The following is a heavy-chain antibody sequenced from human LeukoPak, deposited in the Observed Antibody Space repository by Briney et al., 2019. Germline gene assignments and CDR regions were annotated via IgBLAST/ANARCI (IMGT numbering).Heavy chain of an antibody. CDR3: ARGPRITMVRGVYWFDP. J-gene: IGHJ5*02. CDR1: GGSLSDYY. D-gene: IGHD3-10*01. CDR2: INHSGST. Sequence: PWETLPLTSAVYGGSLSDYYWSWIRQPPGKGLEWIGEINHSGSTNYNPSLKSRVTISVDTSKNQFSLKLSSVTAADTAVYYCARGPRITMVRGVYWFDPWGQGTLVTVSS. V-gene: IGHV4-34*01.